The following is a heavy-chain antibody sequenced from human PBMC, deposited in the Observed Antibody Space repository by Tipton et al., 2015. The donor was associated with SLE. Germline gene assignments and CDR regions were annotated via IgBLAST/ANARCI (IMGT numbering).Heavy chain of an antibody. CDR2: IYPGDSDT. Sequence: VQLVQSGAEVKKPGESLKISCKGSGYSFTSYWIGWVRQMPGKGLEWMGIIYPGDSDTRYSPSFQGQVTISADKSISTAYLQWSSLKASDTAMYYCARPSGEQWLVPGDDAFDIWGQGTMVTVSS. CDR1: GYSFTSYW. CDR3: ARPSGEQWLVPGDDAFDI. V-gene: IGHV5-51*03. J-gene: IGHJ3*02. D-gene: IGHD6-19*01.